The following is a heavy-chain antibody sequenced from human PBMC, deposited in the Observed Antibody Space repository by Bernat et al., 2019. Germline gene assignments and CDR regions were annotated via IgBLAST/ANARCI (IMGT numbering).Heavy chain of an antibody. CDR3: AKDHFSGYCSGGSCYGILDY. CDR2: ISGSGGNT. J-gene: IGHJ4*02. Sequence: EVQLVESGGGLVKPGGSLRLSCAASGFTFSSYSMNWVRQAPGKGLEWVSTISGSGGNTYYADSVKGRFTISRDNSKNTLFVQMNTLRAEDTAVYYCAKDHFSGYCSGGSCYGILDYWGQGTLVTVSS. CDR1: GFTFSSYS. V-gene: IGHV3-23*04. D-gene: IGHD2-15*01.